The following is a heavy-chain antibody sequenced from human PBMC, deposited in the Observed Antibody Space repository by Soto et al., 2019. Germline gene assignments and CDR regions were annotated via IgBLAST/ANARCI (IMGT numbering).Heavy chain of an antibody. Sequence: GGSLRLSCVASGFTFGSRAMSWVRQAPGEGLEWVSTITDSGGDTKYADSVRGRFTISRANSKNTLFLQMSSLRAEDSAVYYCARGSKASYPGSRLFDFSGRGTLVTVSS. D-gene: IGHD3-10*01. CDR1: GFTFGSRA. V-gene: IGHV3-23*01. CDR2: ITDSGGDT. CDR3: ARGSKASYPGSRLFDF. J-gene: IGHJ4*02.